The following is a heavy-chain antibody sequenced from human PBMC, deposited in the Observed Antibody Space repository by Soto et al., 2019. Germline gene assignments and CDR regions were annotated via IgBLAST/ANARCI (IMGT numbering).Heavy chain of an antibody. CDR3: AKERMGAGVRGYFDY. J-gene: IGHJ4*02. CDR1: GFTFSSYG. V-gene: IGHV3-30*18. D-gene: IGHD3-10*01. CDR2: ISYDGSNK. Sequence: QVQLVESGGGVVQPGKSLSLSCAGSGFTFSSYGMDWVRQAPGKGLEWVAVISYDGSNKYYADSVKGRFTISRDNSKNTLYLQMSGLRADDTAVYYCAKERMGAGVRGYFDYCGQGTLVTVSS.